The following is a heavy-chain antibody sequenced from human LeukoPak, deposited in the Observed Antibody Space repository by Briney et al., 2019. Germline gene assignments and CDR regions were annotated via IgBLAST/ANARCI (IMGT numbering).Heavy chain of an antibody. CDR3: ARAYSRSRFDY. D-gene: IGHD6-6*01. CDR2: IDPSGSYN. CDR1: GYNFTNYW. J-gene: IGHJ4*02. V-gene: IGHV5-10-1*01. Sequence: GESLKISCKGSGYNFTNYWISWVRQMPGKGPEWMGTIDPSGSYNNYSPSFQGHVTISADKSISTTYLQWSSLKASDTAMYYCARAYSRSRFDYWGQGTLVTVSS.